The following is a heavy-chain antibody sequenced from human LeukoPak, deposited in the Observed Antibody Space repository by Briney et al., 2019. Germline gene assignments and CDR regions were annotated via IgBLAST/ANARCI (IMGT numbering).Heavy chain of an antibody. CDR3: ASLAYCGGDCYSYFDY. V-gene: IGHV4-59*01. D-gene: IGHD2-21*02. CDR2: IYYSGST. Sequence: SETLSLTCTVSGGSISSYYWSWIRQPPGKGLEWIGYIYYSGSTNYNPSLKSRVTISVDTSKNQFSLKLSSVTAADTAVYYCASLAYCGGDCYSYFDYWGQGTLVTISS. J-gene: IGHJ4*02. CDR1: GGSISSYY.